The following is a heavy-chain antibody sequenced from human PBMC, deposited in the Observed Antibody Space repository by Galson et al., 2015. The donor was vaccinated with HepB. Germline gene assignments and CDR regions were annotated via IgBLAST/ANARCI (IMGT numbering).Heavy chain of an antibody. D-gene: IGHD1-26*01. CDR1: GFTFSSYA. V-gene: IGHV3-23*01. CDR3: AKDQLVGIVGTTVPYFDY. Sequence: SLRLSCAASGFTFSSYAMSWVRQAPGKGLEWVSAISGSGGSTYYADSVKGRFTISRDNSKNALYLQMNSLRAEDTAVYYCAKDQLVGIVGTTVPYFDYWGQGTLVTVSS. J-gene: IGHJ4*02. CDR2: ISGSGGST.